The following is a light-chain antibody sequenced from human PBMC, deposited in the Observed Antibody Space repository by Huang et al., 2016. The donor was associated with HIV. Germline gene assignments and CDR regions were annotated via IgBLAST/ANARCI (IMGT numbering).Light chain of an antibody. CDR3: QQYGGSPRT. J-gene: IGKJ2*01. V-gene: IGKV3-20*01. Sequence: EIVLTQSPGTLSLSPGERATLSCRASETVTSGYLAWYQQKPGQAPRLLIFGSDTRATGIPDRFTGSGSGTDFTLTITRLEREDFAMYYCQQYGGSPRTFGQGTKLELK. CDR1: ETVTSGY. CDR2: GSD.